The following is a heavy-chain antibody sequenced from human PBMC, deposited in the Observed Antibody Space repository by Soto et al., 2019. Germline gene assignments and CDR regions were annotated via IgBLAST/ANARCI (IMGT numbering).Heavy chain of an antibody. CDR2: IYYSGST. D-gene: IGHD4-4*01. CDR1: GGSISSYY. Sequence: SETLSLTCTVSGGSISSYYWSWIRQPPGKGLEWIGYIYYSGSTNYNPSLKSRVTISVDTSKNQFSLKLSSVTAADTAVYYCARALHVSAVYYYYYMDVWGKGTTVTVSS. CDR3: ARALHVSAVYYYYYMDV. J-gene: IGHJ6*03. V-gene: IGHV4-59*01.